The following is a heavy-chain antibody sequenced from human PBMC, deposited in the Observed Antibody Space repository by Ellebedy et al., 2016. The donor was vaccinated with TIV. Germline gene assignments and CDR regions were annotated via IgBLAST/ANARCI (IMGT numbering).Heavy chain of an antibody. CDR1: GYSFTNYG. V-gene: IGHV1-18*04. Sequence: AASVKVSCKASGYSFTNYGMSWVRQAPGQGLEWMGWISAFSGNTNYTQKFQGRVTMTTDTSTSTAYMELRSLRSDDTAVYYCARPYYDFWSGYYSGPFDYWGQGTLVTVSS. CDR3: ARPYYDFWSGYYSGPFDY. J-gene: IGHJ4*02. D-gene: IGHD3-3*01. CDR2: ISAFSGNT.